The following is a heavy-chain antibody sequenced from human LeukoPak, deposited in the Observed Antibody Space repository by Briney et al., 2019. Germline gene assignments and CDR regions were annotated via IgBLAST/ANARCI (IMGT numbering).Heavy chain of an antibody. CDR3: ARRDQAIDY. CDR1: GGSISNSSYY. J-gene: IGHJ4*02. CDR2: IYYSGST. D-gene: IGHD5-24*01. Sequence: SETLSLTCTVSGGSISNSSYYWGWIRQPPGKGLEWIGSIYYSGSTYYNPSLKSRVTISVDTSKNQFSLRLSSVTAADTAVYYCARRDQAIDYWGQGTLVTVSS. V-gene: IGHV4-39*01.